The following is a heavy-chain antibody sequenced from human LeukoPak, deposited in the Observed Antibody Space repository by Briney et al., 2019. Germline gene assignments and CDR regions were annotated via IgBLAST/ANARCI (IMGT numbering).Heavy chain of an antibody. CDR3: AKVGVRYFDLDHFEY. D-gene: IGHD3-9*01. CDR1: GFTFSRYG. CDR2: TPYDGSHN. V-gene: IGHV3-30*18. Sequence: GRSLRLSCAPSGFTFSRYGIHWVRQAPGKGLEWDAVTPYDGSHNLHADSVKGRFTISRDNSKNTVYLQMNSLRAHDPAVYYCAKVGVRYFDLDHFEYWGQGTLVTVSS. J-gene: IGHJ4*02.